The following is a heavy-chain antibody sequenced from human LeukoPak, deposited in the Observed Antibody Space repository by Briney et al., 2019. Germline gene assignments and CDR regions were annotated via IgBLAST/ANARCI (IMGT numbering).Heavy chain of an antibody. D-gene: IGHD2/OR15-2a*01. CDR1: GFTIGPYT. CDR3: ATWAFYHNLDV. Sequence: GGALRLSCAASGFTIGPYTMYWVRQGPGRGLEWVSVIKADGSGTFYADSVRGRFTTSRDNSKNSLYLQMNSLTSEDTALYYCATWAFYHNLDVWGQGTTVSVSS. J-gene: IGHJ6*02. CDR2: IKADGSGT. V-gene: IGHV3-43*02.